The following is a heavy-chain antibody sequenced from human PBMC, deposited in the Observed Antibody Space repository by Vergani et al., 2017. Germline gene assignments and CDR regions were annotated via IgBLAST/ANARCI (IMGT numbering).Heavy chain of an antibody. V-gene: IGHV4-61*02. CDR3: ARRDPTTALDY. Sequence: QVHLNEAGPGLVKPSQTLSLTCTVSGASITSGSFYWSWIRQPAGKGLEWIGRIHASGTKNYNPSLRSRVTLSVDTSKNQLSLKMISMTAADTAVYYCARRDPTTALDYWGQGTLVAVSS. J-gene: IGHJ4*02. CDR1: GASITSGSFY. D-gene: IGHD1-7*01. CDR2: IHASGTK.